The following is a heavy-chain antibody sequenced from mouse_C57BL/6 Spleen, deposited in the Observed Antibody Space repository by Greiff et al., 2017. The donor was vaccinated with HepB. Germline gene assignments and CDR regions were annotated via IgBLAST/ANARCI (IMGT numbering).Heavy chain of an antibody. D-gene: IGHD2-1*01. CDR2: IYPGDGDT. J-gene: IGHJ4*01. CDR3: ARYLLLPAMDY. Sequence: VQRVESGPELVKPGASVKISCKASGYAFSSSWMNWVKQRPGKGLEWIGRIYPGDGDTNYNGKFKGKATLTADKSSSTAYMQLSSLTSEDSAVYFCARYLLLPAMDYWGQGTSVTVSS. CDR1: GYAFSSSW. V-gene: IGHV1-82*01.